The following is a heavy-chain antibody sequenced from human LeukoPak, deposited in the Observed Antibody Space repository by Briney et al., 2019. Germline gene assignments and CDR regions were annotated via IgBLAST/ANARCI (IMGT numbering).Heavy chain of an antibody. CDR2: INWNGGST. D-gene: IGHD3-22*01. V-gene: IGHV3-20*04. J-gene: IGHJ3*02. Sequence: TGGSLRLSCAASGFTFDDYGMSWVRHAPGKGLEWVSGINWNGGSTGYADSVKGRFTISRDNAKNSLYLQMNSLRAEDTALYYCARPFYDSSGFGHAFDIWGQGTMVTVSS. CDR3: ARPFYDSSGFGHAFDI. CDR1: GFTFDDYG.